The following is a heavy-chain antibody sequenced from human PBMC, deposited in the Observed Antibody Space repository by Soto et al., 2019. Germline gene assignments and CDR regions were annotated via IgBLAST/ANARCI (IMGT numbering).Heavy chain of an antibody. CDR1: GGSFNGYY. D-gene: IGHD3-22*01. Sequence: SETLSLTCAVYGGSFNGYYRSWIRQPPGKGLEWIGEINHSGSTNYNPSLKSRVTISVDTSKNQFSLKLSSVTAADTAVYYCARGRRNYYDSSGYFPLAFDIWGQGTMVTVSS. J-gene: IGHJ3*02. V-gene: IGHV4-34*01. CDR2: INHSGST. CDR3: ARGRRNYYDSSGYFPLAFDI.